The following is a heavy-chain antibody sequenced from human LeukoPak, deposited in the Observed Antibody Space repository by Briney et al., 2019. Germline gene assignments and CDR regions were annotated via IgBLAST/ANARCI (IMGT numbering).Heavy chain of an antibody. CDR1: GFTFSSSA. V-gene: IGHV3-23*01. CDR3: AKVASYGMDV. J-gene: IGHJ6*02. CDR2: ISNNGGYT. Sequence: GGSLRLSCAASGFTFSSSAMSWVRQAPGKGLEWVSAISNNGGYTYYADSVQGRFTISRDNSKSTLCLQMNSLRAEDTAVYYCAKVASYGMDVWGQGTTVTVSS.